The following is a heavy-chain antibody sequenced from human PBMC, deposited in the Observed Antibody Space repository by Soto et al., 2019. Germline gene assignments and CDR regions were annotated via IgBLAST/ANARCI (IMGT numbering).Heavy chain of an antibody. D-gene: IGHD6-19*01. J-gene: IGHJ6*02. CDR2: ISTSSSYI. Sequence: AGGSLRLSCAASGFTFSTYNMNWVRQAPGKGLEWVSSISTSSSYIYYADSVKGRFTISRDNAKNSLYLQMNSLRAEDTAVYYCARVYRAVAGTDYYFGMDVWGQGTTVTVSS. CDR1: GFTFSTYN. CDR3: ARVYRAVAGTDYYFGMDV. V-gene: IGHV3-21*01.